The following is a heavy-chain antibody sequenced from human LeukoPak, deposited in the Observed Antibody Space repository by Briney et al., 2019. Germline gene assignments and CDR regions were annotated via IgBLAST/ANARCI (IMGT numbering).Heavy chain of an antibody. CDR2: TYTSGST. J-gene: IGHJ6*02. D-gene: IGHD1-26*01. CDR1: GGSISSGSYY. CDR3: ARQYGIPYYYGMDV. Sequence: PSQTLSLTCTVSGGSISSGSYYWSWIRQPAGKGLEWIGRTYTSGSTNYNPSLKSRVTISVDTSKNQFSLRLSSVTAADTAVYYCARQYGIPYYYGMDVWGQGTTVTVSS. V-gene: IGHV4-61*02.